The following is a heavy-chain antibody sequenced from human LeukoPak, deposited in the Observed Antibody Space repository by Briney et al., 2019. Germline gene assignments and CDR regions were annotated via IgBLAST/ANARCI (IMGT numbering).Heavy chain of an antibody. CDR1: GFIFSSYG. Sequence: GGSLRLSCAASGFIFSSYGMNWVRQAPGKGLEWVSSITASSTAIYSADSVKGRFTISRDNAKNLLYLQMNSLRAEDTAVYYCARTYYDILTGYNPYFDYWGQGILVTVSS. J-gene: IGHJ4*02. CDR2: ITASSTAI. CDR3: ARTYYDILTGYNPYFDY. D-gene: IGHD3-9*01. V-gene: IGHV3-21*01.